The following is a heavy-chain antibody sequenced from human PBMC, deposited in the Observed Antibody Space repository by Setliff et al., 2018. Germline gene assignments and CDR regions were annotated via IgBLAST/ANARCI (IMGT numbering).Heavy chain of an antibody. D-gene: IGHD3-3*01. Sequence: GGSLRLSCAASGFTFSSYAMTWVRQAPGKGLERLANINEDGSHKWYVDSVKGRFTISRDNSKNTVYLQMNSLTAEDTAVYYCAREPGNTFWSASSGPIVFDYWGQGTLVTVSS. CDR3: AREPGNTFWSASSGPIVFDY. CDR1: GFTFSSYA. V-gene: IGHV3-7*01. CDR2: INEDGSHK. J-gene: IGHJ4*02.